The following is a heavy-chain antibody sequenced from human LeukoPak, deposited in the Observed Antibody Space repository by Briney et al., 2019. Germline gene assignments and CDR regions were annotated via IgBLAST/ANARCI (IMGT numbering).Heavy chain of an antibody. CDR1: GYSFTSYW. CDR2: IYPGDSDT. D-gene: IGHD3-22*01. Sequence: GESLKISCKGSGYSFTSYWIGWVRQMPGKGLEWMGIIYPGDSDTRYSPSFQGQVTISADKSISTAYLQWSSLKASDTAMYYCARETGYYYDSSGYVAKDYWGQGTLVTVSS. V-gene: IGHV5-51*01. CDR3: ARETGYYYDSSGYVAKDY. J-gene: IGHJ4*02.